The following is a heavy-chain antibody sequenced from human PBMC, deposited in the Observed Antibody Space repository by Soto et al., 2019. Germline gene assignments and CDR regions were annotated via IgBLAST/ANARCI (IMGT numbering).Heavy chain of an antibody. D-gene: IGHD6-13*01. CDR2: ISSSSSTI. CDR1: GFTFSSYS. J-gene: IGHJ3*02. V-gene: IGHV3-48*02. Sequence: GGSLRLSCAASGFTFSSYSMNWVRQAPGKGLEWVSYISSSSSTIYYADSVKGRFTISRDNAKNSLYLQMNSLRDEDTVVYYCARDGYSSSWLNAFDIWGQGTMVTVSS. CDR3: ARDGYSSSWLNAFDI.